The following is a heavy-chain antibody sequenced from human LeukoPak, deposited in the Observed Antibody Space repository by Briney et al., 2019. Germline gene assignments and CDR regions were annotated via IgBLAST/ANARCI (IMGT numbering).Heavy chain of an antibody. J-gene: IGHJ4*02. V-gene: IGHV3-7*03. CDR3: ARSIPYGTTWYGRSDY. CDR1: GFTVSSSY. CDR2: IKPDGTTK. D-gene: IGHD6-13*01. Sequence: PGGSLRLSCAASGFTVSSSYLSWVRQAPGKGLEWVANIKPDGTTKFYVDSVKGRFTISRDNALNSLYLQMNSLRAEDTAIYYCARSIPYGTTWYGRSDYWGQGTLVTVSS.